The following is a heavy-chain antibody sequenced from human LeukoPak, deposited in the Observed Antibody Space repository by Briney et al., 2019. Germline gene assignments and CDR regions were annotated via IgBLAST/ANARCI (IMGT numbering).Heavy chain of an antibody. CDR3: ARDYQMFGEFDY. Sequence: GGSLRLSCAASGFTFSSYSMNWVRQAPAKGLEWVSSISSSSSYIYYADSVKGRFAISRDNAKSSLYLQMNSLRAEDTAVYYCARDYQMFGEFDYWGQGTLVTVSS. J-gene: IGHJ4*02. D-gene: IGHD3-10*02. V-gene: IGHV3-21*01. CDR2: ISSSSSYI. CDR1: GFTFSSYS.